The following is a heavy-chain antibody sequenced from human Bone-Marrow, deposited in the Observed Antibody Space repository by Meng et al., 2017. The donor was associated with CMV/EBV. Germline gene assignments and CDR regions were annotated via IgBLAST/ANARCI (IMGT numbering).Heavy chain of an antibody. CDR3: ARDSGDCTNGVCYTGEFDY. D-gene: IGHD2-8*01. Sequence: GESLKISCAASGFTFDDYGMSWVRQAPGKGLEWVSGINWNGGSTGYADSVKGRFTISRDNAKNSLYLQMNSPRAEDTALYYCARDSGDCTNGVCYTGEFDYWGQGTLVTVSS. V-gene: IGHV3-20*04. J-gene: IGHJ4*02. CDR1: GFTFDDYG. CDR2: INWNGGST.